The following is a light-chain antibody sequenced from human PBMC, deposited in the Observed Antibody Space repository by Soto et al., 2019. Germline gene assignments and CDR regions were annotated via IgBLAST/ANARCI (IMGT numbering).Light chain of an antibody. V-gene: IGLV2-14*01. J-gene: IGLJ2*01. CDR2: DVS. Sequence: QSVLTQPASVSGSPGQSITISCTGTSSDVGGYNYVSWYQQHPGKAPKLMIYDVSNRPSGVSNRFSGSKSGNTPSLTISGLQAEDEADYYCSSYTSSSPVVFGGGTQLTVL. CDR3: SSYTSSSPVV. CDR1: SSDVGGYNY.